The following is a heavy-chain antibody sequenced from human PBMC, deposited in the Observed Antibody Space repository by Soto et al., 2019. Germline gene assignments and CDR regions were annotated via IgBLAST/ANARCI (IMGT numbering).Heavy chain of an antibody. CDR3: ARSYLGGKFDS. V-gene: IGHV4-59*01. D-gene: IGHD2-15*01. Sequence: SETLSLTCSVSGGSMTSYYWTWIRRPPGKGLEWIGYVYYSGNTDYNPSLKSRVTISVDTSKNQFSLNLTSVTAADTAIYYCARSYLGGKFDSWRPRALVTVSS. CDR2: VYYSGNT. CDR1: GGSMTSYY. J-gene: IGHJ4*02.